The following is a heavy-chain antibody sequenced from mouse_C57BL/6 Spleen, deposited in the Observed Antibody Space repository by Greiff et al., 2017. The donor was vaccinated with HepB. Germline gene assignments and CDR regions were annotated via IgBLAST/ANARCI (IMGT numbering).Heavy chain of an antibody. CDR3: TYGNSFAY. V-gene: IGHV14-4*01. J-gene: IGHJ3*01. D-gene: IGHD2-1*01. Sequence: VQLKQSGAELVRPGASVKLSCTASGFNIKDDYMHWVKQRPEQGLEWIGWIDPENGDTEYASKFQGKATITADTSSNTAYLQLSSLTSEDTAVYYCTYGNSFAYWGQGTLVTVSA. CDR2: IDPENGDT. CDR1: GFNIKDDY.